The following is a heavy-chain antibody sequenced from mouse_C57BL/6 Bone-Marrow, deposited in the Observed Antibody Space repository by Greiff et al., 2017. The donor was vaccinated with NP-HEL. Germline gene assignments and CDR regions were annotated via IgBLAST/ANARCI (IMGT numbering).Heavy chain of an antibody. V-gene: IGHV7-3*01. D-gene: IGHD1-1*01. Sequence: EVKLMESGGGLVQPGGSLSLSCAASGFTFTDYYMSWVRQPPGKALEWLGFIRNKANGYTTEYSASVKGRFTISRDNSQSILYLQMNALRAEDSATYYCARYWDYGSSSYYFDYWGQGTTLTVSS. CDR3: ARYWDYGSSSYYFDY. J-gene: IGHJ2*01. CDR1: GFTFTDYY. CDR2: IRNKANGYTT.